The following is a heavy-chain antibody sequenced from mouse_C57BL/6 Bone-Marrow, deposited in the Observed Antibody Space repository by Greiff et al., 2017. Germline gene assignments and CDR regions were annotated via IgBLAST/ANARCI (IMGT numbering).Heavy chain of an antibody. CDR2: IDPSDSYT. V-gene: IGHV1-50*01. J-gene: IGHJ3*01. D-gene: IGHD1-1*01. CDR3: AREHSPYFFAY. Sequence: QVQLQQPGAELVKPGASVKLSCKASGYTFTSYWMQWVKQRPGQGLEWIGEIDPSDSYTYYNQKFKGKATLTVDTSSSTAYMQLRSLTSEDSAVYYCAREHSPYFFAYWGQGTLVTVSA. CDR1: GYTFTSYW.